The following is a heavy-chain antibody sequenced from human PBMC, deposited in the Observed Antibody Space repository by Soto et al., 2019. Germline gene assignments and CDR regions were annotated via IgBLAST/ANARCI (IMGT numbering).Heavy chain of an antibody. D-gene: IGHD3-3*01. CDR3: ARGQRFSDWFDP. CDR2: VYSSGGT. J-gene: IGHJ5*02. CDR1: GGSMSSYY. V-gene: IGHV4-4*07. Sequence: PSETLSLTCTVSGGSMSSYYCSWVRQPSGKGLEWIVRVYSSGGTHYNPSLKSRVTISLDTSKNQFSLRLLSVTDADTAVYYCARGQRFSDWFDPWGQGTLVTVSS.